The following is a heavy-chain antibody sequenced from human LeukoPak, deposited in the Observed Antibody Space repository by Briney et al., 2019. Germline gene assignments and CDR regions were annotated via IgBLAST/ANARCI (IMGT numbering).Heavy chain of an antibody. V-gene: IGHV3-21*05. J-gene: IGHJ4*02. D-gene: IGHD5-12*01. CDR3: ARGGDIVATPFDY. CDR2: ISSSSSYI. Sequence: GGSLRLSCAASGFTFSSYSMNWVRQAPGKGLEWVSYISSSSSYIYYADSVKGRFTISRDNAKNSLYLQMNSLRAEDTAVYYCARGGDIVATPFDYWGQGTLVTVSS. CDR1: GFTFSSYS.